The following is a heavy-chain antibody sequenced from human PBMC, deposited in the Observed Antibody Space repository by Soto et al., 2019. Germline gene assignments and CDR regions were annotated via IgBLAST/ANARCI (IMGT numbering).Heavy chain of an antibody. CDR1: GFTFGDYA. CDR3: TRDRWYTVTTQPYYYYHGMDV. J-gene: IGHJ6*02. Sequence: LRLSCTASGFTFGDYAMSWVRQAPGKGLEWVGFIRSKAYGGTTEYAASVKGRFTISRDDSKSIAYLQMNSLKTEDTAVYYCTRDRWYTVTTQPYYYYHGMDVWGQGTTVTVSS. CDR2: IRSKAYGGTT. D-gene: IGHD4-17*01. V-gene: IGHV3-49*04.